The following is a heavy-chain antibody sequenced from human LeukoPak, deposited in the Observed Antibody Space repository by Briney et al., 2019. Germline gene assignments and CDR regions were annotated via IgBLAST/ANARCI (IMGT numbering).Heavy chain of an antibody. Sequence: GASVTVSCKASGYTFTSYGISWVRQAPGQGLEWLGWMSPNSGDTGYAQKFQGRVTMTSDSSISTAYMELSSLRSEDTAIYYCVRTPPNWGFDYWGQGTLVTVSS. J-gene: IGHJ4*02. CDR3: VRTPPNWGFDY. CDR1: GYTFTSYG. D-gene: IGHD7-27*01. CDR2: MSPNSGDT. V-gene: IGHV1-8*02.